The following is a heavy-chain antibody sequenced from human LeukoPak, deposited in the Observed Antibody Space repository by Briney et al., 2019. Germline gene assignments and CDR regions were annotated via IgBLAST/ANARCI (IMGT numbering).Heavy chain of an antibody. V-gene: IGHV3-15*01. CDR3: ATGSYYYYYGMDV. CDR1: GFTFSNAW. J-gene: IGHJ6*02. Sequence: GGSLRLSCAASGFTFSNAWMSWVRQAPGKGLEWVGRIKSKTDGGTTDYAAPVKGRFTISRDDSKNTLYLQMNSLKTEDTAVYYCATGSYYYYYGMDVWGQGTTVTVSS. CDR2: IKSKTDGGTT.